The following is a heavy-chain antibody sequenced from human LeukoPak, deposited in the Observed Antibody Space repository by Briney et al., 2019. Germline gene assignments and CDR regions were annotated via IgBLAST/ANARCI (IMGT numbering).Heavy chain of an antibody. Sequence: GGSLRLSCAASGFTFSSYAMHWVRQAPGKGLEYVSAISSNGGSTYYANSVKGRFTISRDNSKNTLFLQMNSLRAEDTAVYYCAKGYGYDGSGSFDYWGQGTLVTVSS. V-gene: IGHV3-64*01. J-gene: IGHJ4*02. CDR2: ISSNGGST. CDR1: GFTFSSYA. CDR3: AKGYGYDGSGSFDY. D-gene: IGHD3-22*01.